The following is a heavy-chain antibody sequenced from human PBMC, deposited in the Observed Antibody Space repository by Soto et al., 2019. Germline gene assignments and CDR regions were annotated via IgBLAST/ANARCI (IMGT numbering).Heavy chain of an antibody. CDR2: VYSSGTT. CDR1: GGSINSYW. V-gene: IGHV4-4*07. CDR3: ARDIGSYAYGEGY. D-gene: IGHD3-10*01. Sequence: LSLTCSVSGGSINSYWWSWIRQPAGKGLEWIGRVYSSGTTDYNPSLSSRATLSVETSKNQFSLKLSSVTAGDTAVYYCARDIGSYAYGEGYWGQGIQVTVSS. J-gene: IGHJ4*02.